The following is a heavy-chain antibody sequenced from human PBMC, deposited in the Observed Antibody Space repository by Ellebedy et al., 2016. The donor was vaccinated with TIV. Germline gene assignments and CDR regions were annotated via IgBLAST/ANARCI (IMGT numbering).Heavy chain of an antibody. J-gene: IGHJ6*02. D-gene: IGHD2-21*01. CDR2: IHTSGNT. V-gene: IGHV4-4*07. Sequence: MPSETLSLTCTVSGASMNSYYWTWVRQRAGNGLEWIGRIHTSGNTNYNPSLQSRLTMSVDTSKKRFTVRITSVTAADTAVYYCARETWGGDYYSMDVWGQGTTVTVSS. CDR1: GASMNSYY. CDR3: ARETWGGDYYSMDV.